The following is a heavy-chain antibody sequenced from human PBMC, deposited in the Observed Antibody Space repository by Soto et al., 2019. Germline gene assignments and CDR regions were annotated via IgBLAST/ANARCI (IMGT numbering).Heavy chain of an antibody. CDR1: GGSISSYY. J-gene: IGHJ6*02. CDR2: IYYSGST. V-gene: IGHV4-59*08. CDR3: ARKAASPNYYYYGMDV. Sequence: SETLSLTCTVSGGSISSYYWSWIRQPPGKGLEWIGYIYYSGSTNYNPSLKSRVTISVDTSKNQFSLKLSSVTAADTAVYYCARKAASPNYYYYGMDVWGQGTTVTVSS.